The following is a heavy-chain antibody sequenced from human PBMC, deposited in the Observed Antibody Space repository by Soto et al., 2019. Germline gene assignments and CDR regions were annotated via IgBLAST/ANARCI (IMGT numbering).Heavy chain of an antibody. Sequence: GGSLRLSCVASGFIFSDYAMHWARQAPGKGLEWVALISPAGTNQYYADSAKGRFTISRDNSKTTLYLQMNSLRPEDTGLYYCARENSRIPPRQFQHWGQGTMVTVYS. J-gene: IGHJ1*01. D-gene: IGHD2-21*01. V-gene: IGHV3-30-3*01. CDR1: GFIFSDYA. CDR2: ISPAGTNQ. CDR3: ARENSRIPPRQFQH.